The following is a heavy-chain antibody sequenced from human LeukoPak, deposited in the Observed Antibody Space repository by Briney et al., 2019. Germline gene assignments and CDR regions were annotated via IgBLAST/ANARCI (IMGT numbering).Heavy chain of an antibody. CDR2: IYYSGST. J-gene: IGHJ6*02. V-gene: IGHV4-39*01. Sequence: SETLSLTCTVSGGSISSSSYSWGWIRQPPGKGLEWIGSIYYSGSTYYNPSLKSRATIPVDTSKNQFSLKLSSVTAADTAVYYCARVWVVPAAYYYYYYGMDVWGQGTTVTVSS. D-gene: IGHD2-2*01. CDR1: GGSISSSSYS. CDR3: ARVWVVPAAYYYYYYGMDV.